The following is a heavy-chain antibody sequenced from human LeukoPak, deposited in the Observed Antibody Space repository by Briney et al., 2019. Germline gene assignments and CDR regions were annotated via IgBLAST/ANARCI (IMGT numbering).Heavy chain of an antibody. CDR1: GASIRSYY. CDR3: STDSPTGFDH. D-gene: IGHD2-8*02. V-gene: IGHV4-59*01. J-gene: IGHJ4*02. CDR2: IYHTGST. Sequence: SETQSLTCTVSGASIRSYYWSWTRQTPGKGLEWIGYIYHTGSTKYNPSLKSRVTISIDTSKNHFSLTLTSVTAADTAVYYCSTDSPTGFDHWGQGALVTVSS.